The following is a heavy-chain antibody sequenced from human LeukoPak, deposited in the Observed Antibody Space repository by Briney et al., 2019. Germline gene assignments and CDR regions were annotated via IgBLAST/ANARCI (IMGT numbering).Heavy chain of an antibody. Sequence: PSETLSLTYTVSGGSISNYYWTWIRQPAGKGLEWIGHIYTDGSTNYNPSLKSRVTLSVDTSKRHFSLKLISVTAADTAVYYCARGTGLFDYWGQGTLVTVSS. CDR3: ARGTGLFDY. J-gene: IGHJ4*02. CDR2: IYTDGST. CDR1: GGSISNYY. V-gene: IGHV4-4*07.